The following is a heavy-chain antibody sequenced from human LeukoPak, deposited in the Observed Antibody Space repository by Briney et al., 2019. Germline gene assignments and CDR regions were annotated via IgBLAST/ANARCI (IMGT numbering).Heavy chain of an antibody. J-gene: IGHJ4*02. V-gene: IGHV3-53*01. Sequence: GESLKISCAASGFTVSSNYMSWVRQAPGKGLEWVSVIYSGGSTYYADSVKGRFTISRDNSKNTLYLQMNSLRAEDTAVYYCARAVGGYSYDYWGQGTLVTVSS. CDR2: IYSGGST. CDR3: ARAVGGYSYDY. D-gene: IGHD5-18*01. CDR1: GFTVSSNY.